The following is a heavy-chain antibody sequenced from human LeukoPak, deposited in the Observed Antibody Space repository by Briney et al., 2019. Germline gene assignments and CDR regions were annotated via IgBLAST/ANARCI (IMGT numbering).Heavy chain of an antibody. J-gene: IGHJ4*02. Sequence: GRSLRLSCAASGFTFSSYGMHWVRQAPGKGLEWVAVISYDGSNKYYADSVKGRFTISRDNSKNTLYLQMNSLRAEDTAVYYCAKTPQWLVDYFDYWGQGTLVTVSS. D-gene: IGHD6-19*01. CDR1: GFTFSSYG. V-gene: IGHV3-30*18. CDR2: ISYDGSNK. CDR3: AKTPQWLVDYFDY.